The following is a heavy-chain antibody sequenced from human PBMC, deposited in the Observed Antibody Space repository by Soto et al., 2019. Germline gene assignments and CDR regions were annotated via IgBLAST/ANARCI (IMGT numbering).Heavy chain of an antibody. Sequence: PGESLKISCAASGFTFSSCAMGWVRQAPGKGLEWVSDIIDSGASTYYADSVKGRFTISRDNSKSTLYLQMNSLRAEDTALYYCVKGRSYYYCYGVAVWGQGSTVTVSS. CDR3: VKGRSYYYCYGVAV. CDR1: GFTFSSCA. V-gene: IGHV3-23*01. J-gene: IGHJ6*02. CDR2: IIDSGAST.